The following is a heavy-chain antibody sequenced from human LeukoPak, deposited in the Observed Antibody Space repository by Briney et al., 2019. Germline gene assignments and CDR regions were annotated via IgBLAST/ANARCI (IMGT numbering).Heavy chain of an antibody. CDR2: ITSGANT. D-gene: IGHD6-13*01. CDR3: AKARAGDITAAFNY. J-gene: IGHJ4*02. Sequence: PGGPLRLSCAASGFTFSSYAMSWVRQAPGKGLEWVSGITSGANTYYADSVKGRFTISRDNSENTLNLQMNSLRAEDTAIYYCAKARAGDITAAFNYWGQGTLVTVSS. V-gene: IGHV3-23*01. CDR1: GFTFSSYA.